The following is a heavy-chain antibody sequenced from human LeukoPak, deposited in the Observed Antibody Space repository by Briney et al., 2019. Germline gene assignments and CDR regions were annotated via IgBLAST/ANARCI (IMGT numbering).Heavy chain of an antibody. CDR2: IYPGDSDT. J-gene: IGHJ5*02. CDR3: ARLSGYSSSWRINWFDP. Sequence: GAALQISCKAACSCSTSYWIGWGRRMPGKGLEWMGMIYPGDSDTRYSPSFQGQVTISADKSISPAYLQWSSLKASDTAMYYCARLSGYSSSWRINWFDPWGQGTLVTVSS. D-gene: IGHD6-13*01. V-gene: IGHV5-51*01. CDR1: CSCSTSYW.